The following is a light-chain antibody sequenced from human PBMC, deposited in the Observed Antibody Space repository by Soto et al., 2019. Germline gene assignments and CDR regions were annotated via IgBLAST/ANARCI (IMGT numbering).Light chain of an antibody. Sequence: QSVLTQPASVSGSPGQSITISCTGTSNDIGDYNYVSWYQQRPGKAPKLLIFDVTSRPSGVSVRFSGSKSGNTASLTISGLQAEDEADYYCRSYTSTTSPHVIFGGGTKLTVL. CDR1: SNDIGDYNY. V-gene: IGLV2-14*01. J-gene: IGLJ2*01. CDR3: RSYTSTTSPHVI. CDR2: DVT.